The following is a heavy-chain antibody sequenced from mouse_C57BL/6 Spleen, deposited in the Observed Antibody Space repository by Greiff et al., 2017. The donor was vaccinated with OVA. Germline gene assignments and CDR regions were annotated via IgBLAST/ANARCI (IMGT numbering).Heavy chain of an antibody. CDR3: AREGDGYYLYAMDY. CDR1: GFTFSSYA. Sequence: EVMLVESGGGLVKPGGSLKLSCAASGFTFSSYAMSWVRQTPEKRLEWVATISDGGRYTYYPDNVKGRFTISRDNAKNNLYLQMSHLKSEDTAMYYCAREGDGYYLYAMDYWGQGTSVTVSS. V-gene: IGHV5-4*01. D-gene: IGHD2-3*01. J-gene: IGHJ4*01. CDR2: ISDGGRYT.